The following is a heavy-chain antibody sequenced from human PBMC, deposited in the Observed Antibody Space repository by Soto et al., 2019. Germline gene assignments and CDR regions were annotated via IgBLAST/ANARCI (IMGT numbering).Heavy chain of an antibody. V-gene: IGHV1-18*01. CDR3: ARVPSAGYCSGGSCYGDAFDI. D-gene: IGHD2-15*01. CDR1: GYTFTSYG. Sequence: ASVKVSCKASGYTFTSYGISWVRQAPGQGLEWMGWISAYNGNTNYAQKLQGRVTMTTDTSTSTAYMELRSLRSEDTAVYYCARVPSAGYCSGGSCYGDAFDIWGQGTMVTVSS. CDR2: ISAYNGNT. J-gene: IGHJ3*02.